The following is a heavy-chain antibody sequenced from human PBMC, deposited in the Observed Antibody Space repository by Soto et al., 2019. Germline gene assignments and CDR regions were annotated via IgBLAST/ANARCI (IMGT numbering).Heavy chain of an antibody. CDR3: ARGSPYSPSVGNYYYYYGMDG. Sequence: SETLSLTCTVSGGSISSGGYYWSWIRQHPGRGLEWIGYIYYSGSTYYNPSLKSRVTISVDTSKNQFSRKLSSVTAADTTVYYCARGSPYSPSVGNYYYYYGMDGWGQGTTVTVSS. J-gene: IGHJ6*02. CDR1: GGSISSGGYY. D-gene: IGHD2-2*01. V-gene: IGHV4-31*03. CDR2: IYYSGST.